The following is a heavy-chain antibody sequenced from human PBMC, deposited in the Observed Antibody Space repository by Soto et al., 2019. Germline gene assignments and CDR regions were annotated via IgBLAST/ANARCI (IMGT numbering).Heavy chain of an antibody. CDR3: ARGRDTYKGGNV. V-gene: IGHV4-34*01. CDR1: GGSLSDYY. D-gene: IGHD1-1*01. CDR2: IHPSGST. Sequence: QVQLQQWGAGLLKPSETLSLTCAVSGGSLSDYYWPWIRQSPGKGLEWIGEIHPSGSTYYNPSLRSRFTISVDTSKNQSPLKLTSLTAAHTAIYYCARGRDTYKGGNVWGRGTTVTVSS. J-gene: IGHJ6*01.